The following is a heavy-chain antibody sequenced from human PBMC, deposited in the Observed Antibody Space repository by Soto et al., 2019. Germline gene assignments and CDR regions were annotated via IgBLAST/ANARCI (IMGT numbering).Heavy chain of an antibody. Sequence: QVQLQQSGPGLVKPSQTLSVTCAISGDSVSSKGASWNWIRQSSSRGLEWLGKTYYRSKWFYEYAQSVKSRMTINPDTSKNHFSLQLHSLTPEDAATYYCVRLSGNGWLDQWGQGTLVTVSS. CDR1: GDSVSSKGAS. V-gene: IGHV6-1*01. CDR2: TYYRSKWFY. D-gene: IGHD6-19*01. CDR3: VRLSGNGWLDQ. J-gene: IGHJ4*02.